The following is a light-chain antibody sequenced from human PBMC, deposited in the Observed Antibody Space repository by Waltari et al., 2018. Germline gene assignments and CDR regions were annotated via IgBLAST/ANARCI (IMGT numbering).Light chain of an antibody. Sequence: ESVLTQSPGTLSLSPGERATLSCRASQSVSSSYLAWYQQKVGQAPRLLIYGASNRATGIPDRFSGSCSGTVFTLTISRLEPEDCAVYYCQHYGGSPLFTFGPGTKVDI. J-gene: IGKJ3*01. CDR3: QHYGGSPLFT. CDR1: QSVSSSY. V-gene: IGKV3-20*01. CDR2: GAS.